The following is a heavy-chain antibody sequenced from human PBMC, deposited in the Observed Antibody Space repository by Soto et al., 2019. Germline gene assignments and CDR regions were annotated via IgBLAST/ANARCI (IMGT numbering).Heavy chain of an antibody. Sequence: SETLSLTCTVSGGSISSSSYYWGWIRQPPGKGLEWIGSIYYSGSTYFNPSLKSRVTISVDTSKNQFSLKLSSVTAADTAVYYCASPKIAFYNWFDPWGQGTLVTVSS. D-gene: IGHD3-3*02. J-gene: IGHJ5*02. CDR1: GGSISSSSYY. CDR2: IYYSGST. V-gene: IGHV4-39*01. CDR3: ASPKIAFYNWFDP.